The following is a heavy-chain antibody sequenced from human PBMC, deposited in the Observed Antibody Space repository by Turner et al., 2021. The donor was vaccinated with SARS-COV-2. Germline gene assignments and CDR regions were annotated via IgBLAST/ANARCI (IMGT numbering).Heavy chain of an antibody. V-gene: IGHV4-59*01. Sequence: QVQLQESGPGLMYASETLSITCTVSGGSINSDFWSWIRQPPGKGLEWIGYIYYRGSTNYTPALKSRVTMSVYTCKNQVSLRLTSVTAADTGMYYCARELRFNWFDPWGHGTLVTVS. CDR1: GGSINSDF. D-gene: IGHD3-3*01. J-gene: IGHJ5*02. CDR3: ARELRFNWFDP. CDR2: IYYRGST.